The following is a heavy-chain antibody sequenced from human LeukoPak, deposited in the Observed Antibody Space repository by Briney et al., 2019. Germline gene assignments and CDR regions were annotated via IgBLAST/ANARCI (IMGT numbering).Heavy chain of an antibody. CDR3: ARIADYYDSSGYPVDY. V-gene: IGHV1-18*01. CDR2: ISAYNGNT. D-gene: IGHD3-22*01. CDR1: VYTFTSYG. J-gene: IGHJ4*02. Sequence: GASVKVSCKASVYTFTSYGISWVRQAPGQGLEWMGWISAYNGNTNYAQKLQGRVTMTTDTSTGTAYMELRSLRSDDTAVYYCARIADYYDSSGYPVDYWGQGTLVNFSS.